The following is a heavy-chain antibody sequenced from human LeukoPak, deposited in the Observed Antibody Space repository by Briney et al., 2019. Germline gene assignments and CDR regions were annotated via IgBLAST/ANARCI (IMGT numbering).Heavy chain of an antibody. CDR1: GYSFTDYE. Sequence: ASVKVSCKASGYSFTDYEMHWVRQAPGQGLEWVGWIKSNSGGTNYAQKFQGRVTMTRDTSISTAYMELSRLRSDDTAVYYCARDERVEGGNLNFDYWGQGTLVTVSS. V-gene: IGHV1-2*02. D-gene: IGHD4-23*01. CDR2: IKSNSGGT. J-gene: IGHJ4*02. CDR3: ARDERVEGGNLNFDY.